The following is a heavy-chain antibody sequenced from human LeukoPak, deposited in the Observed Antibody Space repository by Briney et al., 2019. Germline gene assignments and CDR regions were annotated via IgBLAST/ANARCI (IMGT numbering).Heavy chain of an antibody. J-gene: IGHJ4*02. CDR3: ARAALDN. Sequence: PGGSLRLSCAASGFTVSSDYISWVRQAPGKGLEWVSVIYSGGSTNYADSVRARFTISRDNSKNTVYLQMNSLRVEDTAVYYCARAALDNLGQATLVTVSS. D-gene: IGHD6-25*01. CDR1: GFTVSSDY. V-gene: IGHV3-53*01. CDR2: IYSGGST.